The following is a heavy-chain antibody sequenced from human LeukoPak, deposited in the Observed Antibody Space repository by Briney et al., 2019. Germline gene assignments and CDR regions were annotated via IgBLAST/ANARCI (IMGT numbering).Heavy chain of an antibody. CDR1: GYTFTSYW. J-gene: IGHJ5*02. Sequence: ASVKVSCKASGYTFTSYWMHWVRQAPGQGLERMGWIHPNGGGTNYAQKFQGRVTMTRDTSISTAYMELSRLRSDDTAVYYCARDFRYCSGGSCYPSCFDPWGRGTLVTVSS. CDR2: IHPNGGGT. D-gene: IGHD2-15*01. CDR3: ARDFRYCSGGSCYPSCFDP. V-gene: IGHV1-2*02.